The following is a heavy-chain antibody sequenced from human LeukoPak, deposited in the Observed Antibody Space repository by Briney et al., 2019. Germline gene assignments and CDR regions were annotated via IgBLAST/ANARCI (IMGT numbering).Heavy chain of an antibody. CDR2: IYPDDSDS. D-gene: IGHD6-19*01. CDR3: ARPLSGGKPIAVAGDFDY. J-gene: IGHJ4*02. CDR1: GYTFTNSW. Sequence: GESLKISCKGSGYTFTNSWIGWVRQLPGKGLEWMGIIYPDDSDSRYSPSFQGQVTISADKSITTAYLQWASLKASDTAMYYCARPLSGGKPIAVAGDFDYWGQGTLVTVSS. V-gene: IGHV5-51*01.